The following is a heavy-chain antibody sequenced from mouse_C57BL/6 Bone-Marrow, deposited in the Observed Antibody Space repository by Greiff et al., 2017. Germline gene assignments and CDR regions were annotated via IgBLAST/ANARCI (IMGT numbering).Heavy chain of an antibody. CDR2: IDPSDSYT. D-gene: IGHD3-2*02. Sequence: QVQLQQPGAELVMPGASVKLSCKASGYTFTSYWMHWVKQRPGQGLEWIGEIDPSDSYTNYNQTFKGKSTLTVDKSSSTAYMQLSSLTSEDSAVYYCARRELRRTPYYAMDYWGQGTSVTVSS. J-gene: IGHJ4*01. V-gene: IGHV1-69*01. CDR3: ARRELRRTPYYAMDY. CDR1: GYTFTSYW.